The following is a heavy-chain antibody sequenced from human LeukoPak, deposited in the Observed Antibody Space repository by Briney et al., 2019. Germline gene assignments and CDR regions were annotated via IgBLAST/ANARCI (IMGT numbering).Heavy chain of an antibody. CDR3: AKGKLRKTYYYDSSGYYSFGY. V-gene: IGHV3-23*01. CDR2: ISGSGGST. D-gene: IGHD3-22*01. CDR1: GFTFSSYA. Sequence: GGPLRLSCAASGFTFSSYAMSWVRQAPGKGLEWVSAISGSGGSTYYADSVKGRFTISRDNSKNTLYLQMNSLRAEDTAVYYCAKGKLRKTYYYDSSGYYSFGYWGQGTLVTVSS. J-gene: IGHJ4*02.